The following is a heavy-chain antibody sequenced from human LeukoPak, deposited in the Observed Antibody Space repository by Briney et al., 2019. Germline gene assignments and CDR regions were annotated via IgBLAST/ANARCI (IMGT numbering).Heavy chain of an antibody. J-gene: IGHJ4*02. D-gene: IGHD2-8*02. V-gene: IGHV3-23*01. Sequence: GSLRLSCAASGLTFSTYAMSWVRQAPGKGLEWVSTISGNGGATYYADSVKGRFTLSRDSSENTLYLQMNSLRADDTAVYYCARDLPVGDYFDYWGQGTLVTVSS. CDR3: ARDLPVGDYFDY. CDR1: GLTFSTYA. CDR2: ISGNGGAT.